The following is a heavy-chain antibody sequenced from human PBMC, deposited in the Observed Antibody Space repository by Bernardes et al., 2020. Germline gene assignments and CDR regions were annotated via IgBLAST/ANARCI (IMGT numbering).Heavy chain of an antibody. V-gene: IGHV1-69*13. CDR3: ARDRRRDGYNRLGY. D-gene: IGHD5-12*01. CDR1: GGTFSSYA. J-gene: IGHJ4*02. Sequence: SVKVSCMASGGTFSSYAISWVRQAPGQGLEWMGGIIPIFGTANYAQKFQGRVTITADESTSTAYMELSSLRSEDTAVYYCARDRRRDGYNRLGYWGQGTLVTVSS. CDR2: IIPIFGTA.